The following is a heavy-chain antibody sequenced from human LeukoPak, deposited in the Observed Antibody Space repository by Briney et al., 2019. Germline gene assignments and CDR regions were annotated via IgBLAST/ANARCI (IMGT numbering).Heavy chain of an antibody. Sequence: ASAKVSCKASGYTFTSYAMNWVRQAPGQGLEWMGWINTNTGNPTYAQGFTGRFVFSLDTSVSTAYLQISSLKAEDTAVYYCARYYGGSAYYYYYYMDVWGKGTTVTVSS. CDR3: ARYYGGSAYYYYYYMDV. D-gene: IGHD4-23*01. CDR1: GYTFTSYA. V-gene: IGHV7-4-1*02. J-gene: IGHJ6*03. CDR2: INTNTGNP.